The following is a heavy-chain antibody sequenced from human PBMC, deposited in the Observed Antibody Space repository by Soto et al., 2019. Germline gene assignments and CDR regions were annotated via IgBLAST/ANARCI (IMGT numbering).Heavy chain of an antibody. CDR2: IIPIFGTA. Sequence: GASVKLSCKASGGTFSSYAISWVRQAPGQGLEWMGGIIPIFGTANYAQKFQGRVTITADESTSTAYMELSSLRSEDTAVYYCARGGYYYDSSGPHDYWGQGTLVTVS. J-gene: IGHJ4*02. CDR1: GGTFSSYA. V-gene: IGHV1-69*13. D-gene: IGHD3-22*01. CDR3: ARGGYYYDSSGPHDY.